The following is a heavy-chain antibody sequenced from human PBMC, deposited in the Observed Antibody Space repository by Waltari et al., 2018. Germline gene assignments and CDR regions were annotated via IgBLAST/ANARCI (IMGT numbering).Heavy chain of an antibody. V-gene: IGHV7-4-1*02. J-gene: IGHJ6*02. CDR1: GYTLPSYA. Sequence: QVQLVQSGSELKKPGASVKVSCKSSGYTLPSYALNWVRQAPGQGLGWMGWINTNTGNPTYAQGFTGRFVFSLDTSGSTASLQISSLKAEDTAVYYCASEHSRGMDVWGQGTTVIVSS. CDR3: ASEHSRGMDV. CDR2: INTNTGNP.